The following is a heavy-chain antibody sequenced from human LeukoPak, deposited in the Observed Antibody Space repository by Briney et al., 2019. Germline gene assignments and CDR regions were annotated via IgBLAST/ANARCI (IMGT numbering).Heavy chain of an antibody. J-gene: IGHJ4*02. CDR2: INPNSGGT. V-gene: IGHV1-2*06. CDR1: GYTFTGYY. CDR3: AWGYYDSSGYYSRGATFPPTVFDY. D-gene: IGHD3-22*01. Sequence: ASVKVSCKASGYTFTGYYMHWVRQAPGQGLEWMGRINPNSGGTNYAQKFQGRVTMTRDTSISTAYMELSRLRSEDTAVYYCAWGYYDSSGYYSRGATFPPTVFDYWGQGTLVTVSS.